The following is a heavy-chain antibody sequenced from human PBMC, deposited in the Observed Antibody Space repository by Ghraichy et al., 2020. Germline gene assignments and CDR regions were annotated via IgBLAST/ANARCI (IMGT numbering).Heavy chain of an antibody. CDR3: AREDTAMVKGFDY. CDR1: GFTFSSYA. V-gene: IGHV3-30-3*01. Sequence: GGSLRLSCAASGFTFSSYAMHWVRQAPGKGLEWVAVISYDGSNKYYADSVKGRFTISRDNSKNTLYLQMNSLRAEDTAVYYCAREDTAMVKGFDYWGQGTLVTVSS. J-gene: IGHJ4*02. CDR2: ISYDGSNK. D-gene: IGHD5-18*01.